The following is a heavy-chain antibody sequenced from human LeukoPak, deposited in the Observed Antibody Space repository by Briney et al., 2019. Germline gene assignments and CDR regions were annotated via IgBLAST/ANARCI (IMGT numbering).Heavy chain of an antibody. CDR2: ISSSSSTM. Sequence: GESLRLSCSASGFTFSSYAMSWVRQAPGKGLEWVPYISSSSSTMYYADSVKGRFTISRDNAKNSLYLQMNSLRAEDTAVYYCARSPLTTVTTNWFDPWGQGTLVTVSS. J-gene: IGHJ5*02. CDR1: GFTFSSYA. CDR3: ARSPLTTVTTNWFDP. V-gene: IGHV3-48*01. D-gene: IGHD4-17*01.